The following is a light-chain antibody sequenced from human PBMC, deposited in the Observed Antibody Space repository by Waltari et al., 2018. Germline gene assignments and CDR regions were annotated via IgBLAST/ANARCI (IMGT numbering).Light chain of an antibody. J-gene: IGKJ2*01. CDR1: QSVSSN. CDR3: QQYNNWPPSYT. CDR2: GAS. V-gene: IGKV3-15*01. Sequence: EIVMTQSPATLSVSPGERATLSCRASQSVSSNLAWYQQNPGQAPRLLISGASTRATGIPARFSGSGSGTEFTLTISSLQSEDFAVYYCQQYNNWPPSYTFGQGTKLEIK.